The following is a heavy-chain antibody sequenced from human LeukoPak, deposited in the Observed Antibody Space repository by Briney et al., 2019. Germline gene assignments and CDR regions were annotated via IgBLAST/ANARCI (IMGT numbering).Heavy chain of an antibody. V-gene: IGHV3-7*01. CDR1: GFIFSSYW. CDR3: ARDVMAVAGNFDY. J-gene: IGHJ4*02. Sequence: PGGSLRLSCAPSGFIFSSYWMSWVRQAPGKGLEWVANIKQDGSEKYYVDSVKGRFTISRDNAKNSLYLQMNSLRAEDTAVYYCARDVMAVAGNFDYWGQGTLVTVSS. D-gene: IGHD6-19*01. CDR2: IKQDGSEK.